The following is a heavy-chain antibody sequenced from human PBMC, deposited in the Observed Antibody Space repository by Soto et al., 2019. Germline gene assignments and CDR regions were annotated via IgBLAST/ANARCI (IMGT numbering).Heavy chain of an antibody. D-gene: IGHD5-12*01. V-gene: IGHV4-39*01. J-gene: IGHJ3*02. Sequence: SETLSLTCTVSGGSISSSSYYWGWIRQPPGEGLEWIGSIYYSGSTYYNPSLKSRVTISVDTSKNQFSLKLSSVTAADTAVYYCPRPDPLSRLQYGVSYAFHIWGQGTMVTVS. CDR1: GGSISSSSYY. CDR3: PRPDPLSRLQYGVSYAFHI. CDR2: IYYSGST.